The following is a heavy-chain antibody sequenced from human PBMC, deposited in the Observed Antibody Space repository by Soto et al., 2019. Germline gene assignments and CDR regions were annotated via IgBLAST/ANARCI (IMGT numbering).Heavy chain of an antibody. J-gene: IGHJ4*02. CDR2: INPNSGGT. D-gene: IGHD6-6*01. CDR1: GYTFTGYY. V-gene: IGHV1-2*04. CDR3: ARGYSSSLEFFFDS. Sequence: VASVKVSCKASGYTFTGYYMHWVRQAPGQGLEWMGWINPNSGGTNYAQKFQGWVTMTRDTSISTAYMDLSRLRADDTAVYYCARGYSSSLEFFFDSWGQGTLVTVSS.